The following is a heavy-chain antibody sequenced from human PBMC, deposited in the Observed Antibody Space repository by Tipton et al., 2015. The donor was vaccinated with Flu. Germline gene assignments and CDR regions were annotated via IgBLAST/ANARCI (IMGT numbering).Heavy chain of an antibody. CDR1: GGSTSSYY. V-gene: IGHV4-4*07. D-gene: IGHD3-22*01. CDR2: IYTSGST. J-gene: IGHJ5*02. CDR3: ARDFYDSSGYPRFDP. Sequence: GLVKPSETLSLTCTVSGGSTSSYYWSWIRQPAGKGLEWIGRIYTSGSTNYNPSLKSRVTMSVDTSKNQFSLKLSSVTAADTAVYYCARDFYDSSGYPRFDPWGQGTLVTVSS.